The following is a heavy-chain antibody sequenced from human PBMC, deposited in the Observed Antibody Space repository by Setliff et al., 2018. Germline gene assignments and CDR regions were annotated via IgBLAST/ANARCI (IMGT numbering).Heavy chain of an antibody. V-gene: IGHV4-30-4*08. D-gene: IGHD6-19*01. J-gene: IGHJ6*03. CDR2: IYYGGST. CDR3: AREQWLDPPGYYYMDV. CDR1: GGSISSGDYY. Sequence: PSETLSLTCTVSGGSISSGDYYWSWIRQPPGKGLEWIGYIYYGGSTYYNPSLKSRVTISVDTSKNQFSLKLNSVTAADMAVYYCAREQWLDPPGYYYMDVWAKGTTVTVSS.